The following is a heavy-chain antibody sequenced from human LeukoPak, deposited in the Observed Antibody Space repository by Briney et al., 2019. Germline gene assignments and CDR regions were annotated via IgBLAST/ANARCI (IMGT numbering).Heavy chain of an antibody. J-gene: IGHJ6*02. CDR3: AKGSSASCLNGMDV. Sequence: GGSVRLSCAASGFTFTSYAMSWVRQAPGKGLEWVSAISGGGGRTYYADSVKGRFTISRDNSKNTLSLQMNSLRAEDTAVYYCAKGSSASCLNGMDVWGQGTTVTVSS. CDR1: GFTFTSYA. D-gene: IGHD2-2*01. CDR2: ISGGGGRT. V-gene: IGHV3-23*01.